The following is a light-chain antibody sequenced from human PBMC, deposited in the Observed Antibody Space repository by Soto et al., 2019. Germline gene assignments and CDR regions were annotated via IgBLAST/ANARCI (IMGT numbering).Light chain of an antibody. V-gene: IGLV2-14*01. Sequence: QSVLTQPASVSGSPGQSITISCTGTSSDVGGYNYVSWYQQLPGNAPKLMIYEVSSRPSGISHRFSGSKSGNTASLTISGLQAEDEADYYCSSYASSSTLTVIFGGGTKLTVL. CDR2: EVS. CDR1: SSDVGGYNY. CDR3: SSYASSSTLTVI. J-gene: IGLJ2*01.